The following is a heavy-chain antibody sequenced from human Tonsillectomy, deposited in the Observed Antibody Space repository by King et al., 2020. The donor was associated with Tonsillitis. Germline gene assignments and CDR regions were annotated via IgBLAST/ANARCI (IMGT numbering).Heavy chain of an antibody. CDR2: IYTSLST. V-gene: IGHV4-61*02. CDR1: GASISSGSYY. J-gene: IGHJ4*02. D-gene: IGHD3-10*01. CDR3: ALGLWSRGDFDC. Sequence: QLQESGPGLVKPSQTLSLTCTVSGASISSGSYYWSWIRQPAGKGLEWLGRIYTSLSTNYIPSLKSRFTISLATPKNQFSLKLSPVTAADTAVYYCALGLWSRGDFDCWGQGTLVTVSS.